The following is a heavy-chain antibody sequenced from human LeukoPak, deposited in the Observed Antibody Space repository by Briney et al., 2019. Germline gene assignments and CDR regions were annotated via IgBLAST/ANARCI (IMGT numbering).Heavy chain of an antibody. CDR2: ISYDGSNK. Sequence: GGSLRLSCAASGFTFSTYAMHWVRQAPGKGLEWVAVISYDGSNKYYADSVKGRFTISRDNSKNTLYLQMNSLRAEDTAVYYCARDPLTHLDTAIAVFDYWGQGTLVTVSS. V-gene: IGHV3-30-3*01. D-gene: IGHD5-18*01. CDR1: GFTFSTYA. J-gene: IGHJ4*02. CDR3: ARDPLTHLDTAIAVFDY.